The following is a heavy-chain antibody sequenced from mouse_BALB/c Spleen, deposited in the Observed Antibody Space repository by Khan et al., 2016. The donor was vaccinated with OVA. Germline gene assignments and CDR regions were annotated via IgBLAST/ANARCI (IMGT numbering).Heavy chain of an antibody. J-gene: IGHJ3*01. CDR3: ARGGYSVFAY. V-gene: IGHV1-77*01. D-gene: IGHD2-14*01. Sequence: QVQLKQSGPELVKPGASLKVSCKASGYTFTDYIIGWVRQSTRQGLEWIGDIFPGSDTPYYNAKFKDKATLTADKSSNTAYMQLSSLTSEDSAVYFCARGGYSVFAYWGQGTLVTVSA. CDR2: IFPGSDTP. CDR1: GYTFTDYI.